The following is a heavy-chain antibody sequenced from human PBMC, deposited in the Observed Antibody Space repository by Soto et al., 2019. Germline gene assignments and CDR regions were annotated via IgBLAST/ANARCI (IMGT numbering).Heavy chain of an antibody. CDR1: GYGFTTYG. D-gene: IGHD1-1*01. J-gene: IGHJ4*02. CDR2: ISAHNGKT. CDR3: ARGRYGDY. V-gene: IGHV1-18*01. Sequence: QVHLVQSGAEVKKPGASVKVSCKGSGYGFTTYGITWVRQAPGQGLAWMAWISAHNGKTNYAQKLQGRVTVTRDTSTSTAYMELRSLRSDDTAVYYCARGRYGDYWGQGALVTVSS.